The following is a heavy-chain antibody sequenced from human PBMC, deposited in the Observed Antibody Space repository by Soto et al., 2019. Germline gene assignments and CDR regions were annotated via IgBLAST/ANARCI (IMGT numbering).Heavy chain of an antibody. CDR1: GFTFSSYG. CDR2: ISFDGSDT. CDR3: ATGGVGDESKLPNSFFDL. Sequence: QVQLVESGGGVVQPGRSLRLSCAASGFTFSSYGMHWVRQAPGKGLEWLAVISFDGSDTYYADSVKGRFTISRDNSKNSKYLQMHSLRVEDTAVFYCATGGVGDESKLPNSFFDLWGRGTLVTVSS. V-gene: IGHV3-30*03. J-gene: IGHJ2*01. D-gene: IGHD1-26*01.